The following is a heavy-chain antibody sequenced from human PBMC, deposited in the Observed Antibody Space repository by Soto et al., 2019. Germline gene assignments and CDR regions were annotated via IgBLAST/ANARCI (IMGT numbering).Heavy chain of an antibody. CDR2: INHSGST. CDR1: GGSFSGYY. J-gene: IGHJ3*02. V-gene: IGHV4-34*01. D-gene: IGHD2-21*02. Sequence: SETLSLTCAVYGGSFSGYYWSWIRQPPGKGLEWIGEINHSGSTNYNPSLKSRVTISVDTSKNQFSLKLSSVTAADTAVYYCARRVVTAILAFDIWGQGTMVTVSS. CDR3: ARRVVTAILAFDI.